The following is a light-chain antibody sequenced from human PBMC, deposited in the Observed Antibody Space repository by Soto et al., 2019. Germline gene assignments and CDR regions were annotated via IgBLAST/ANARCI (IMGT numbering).Light chain of an antibody. CDR1: QSVTISY. CDR3: QQYGSSPST. Sequence: EIVLTQSPGTLPLSQGDRATLSXRASQSVTISYLAWSQQQPGXAPRVXXYGXSSRATGSPDRLSGSGSGTDFTLTISRLEPEDFAVYYCQQYGSSPSTFGQGTRLEI. V-gene: IGKV3-20*01. CDR2: GXS. J-gene: IGKJ5*01.